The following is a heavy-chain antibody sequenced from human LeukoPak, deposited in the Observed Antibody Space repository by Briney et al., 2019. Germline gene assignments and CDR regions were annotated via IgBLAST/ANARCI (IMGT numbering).Heavy chain of an antibody. V-gene: IGHV4-4*09. CDR3: ARRGTIFGPESL. D-gene: IGHD3-3*01. J-gene: IGHJ2*01. CDR2: IHTSGNT. Sequence: SETLSLTCSVSGGSISYYYWTWIRQPPGKGLEWIGYIHTSGNTDYNPSLKSRVSMSLDTSKSQLSLNLSSVTAADTAVYFCARRGTIFGPESLWGRGTPVTVSS. CDR1: GGSISYYY.